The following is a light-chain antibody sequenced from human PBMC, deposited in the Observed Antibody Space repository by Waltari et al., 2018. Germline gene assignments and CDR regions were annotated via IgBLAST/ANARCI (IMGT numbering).Light chain of an antibody. CDR3: STWDSSLNAWV. Sequence: QAGLTQPPSVSKGLRQTATLTCTGDSNTVAKQGAAWVRHHQGHPPRLVCYMNNDRPSGISERLSGSRSGNTASLTITGLQPEDEADYYCSTWDSSLNAWVFGGGTKLTVL. CDR1: SNTVAKQG. V-gene: IGLV10-54*01. CDR2: MNN. J-gene: IGLJ3*02.